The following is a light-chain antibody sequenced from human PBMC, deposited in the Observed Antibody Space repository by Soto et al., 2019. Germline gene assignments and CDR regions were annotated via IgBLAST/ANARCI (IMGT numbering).Light chain of an antibody. CDR2: EVT. CDR3: SSYTSSSSRL. Sequence: QSGLTQPASVSGSPGQSITSSCTGTSSDVGAYNYVSWYQHHPGKAPKLMIYEVTNRPSGVSDRFSGSKSGNTASLTISGLQAEDEADYYCSSYTSSSSRLFGTGTKVTVL. V-gene: IGLV2-14*01. J-gene: IGLJ1*01. CDR1: SSDVGAYNY.